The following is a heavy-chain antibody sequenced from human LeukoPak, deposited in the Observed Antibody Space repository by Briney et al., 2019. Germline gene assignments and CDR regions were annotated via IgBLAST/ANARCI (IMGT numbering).Heavy chain of an antibody. J-gene: IGHJ4*02. D-gene: IGHD1-26*01. CDR1: GYTFTGYY. CDR3: ARSGSYQYYFDY. CDR2: INPNSGGT. Sequence: ASVNVSCKASGYTFTGYYMHWVRQAPGQGLEWMGWINPNSGGTNYAQKFQGWVTMTRDTSISTACMELSRLRSDDTAVYYCARSGSYQYYFDYWGQGTLVTVSS. V-gene: IGHV1-2*04.